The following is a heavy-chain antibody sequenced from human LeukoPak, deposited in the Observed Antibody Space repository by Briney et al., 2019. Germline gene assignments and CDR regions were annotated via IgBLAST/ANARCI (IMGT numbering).Heavy chain of an antibody. J-gene: IGHJ4*02. CDR1: GFTFSDYY. CDR2: ISSSGSTI. V-gene: IGHV3-11*04. CDR3: ARDISPYCGGDCYFDY. Sequence: GGSLRLSCAASGFTFSDYYVSWIRQAPGKGLEWVSYISSSGSTIYYADSVRGRFTISRDNAKNSLYLQMNSLRAEDTAVYYCARDISPYCGGDCYFDYWGQGTLVTVSS. D-gene: IGHD2-21*02.